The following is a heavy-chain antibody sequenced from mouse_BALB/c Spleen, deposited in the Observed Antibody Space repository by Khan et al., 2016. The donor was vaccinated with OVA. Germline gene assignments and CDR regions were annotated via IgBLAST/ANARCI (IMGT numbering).Heavy chain of an antibody. CDR3: ARKNYYVYAVDY. J-gene: IGHJ4*01. V-gene: IGHV3-2*02. D-gene: IGHD1-1*01. Sequence: VQLKESGPGLVKPSQSLSLTCTVTGYSITTNYAWDWIRQFPGNKLEWMGYISYRGSTSYNPSLKSRISITRDTSKNQFFLQLNSVTTEDTATYYCARKNYYVYAVDYWGQGTSVTVSS. CDR1: GYSITTNYA. CDR2: ISYRGST.